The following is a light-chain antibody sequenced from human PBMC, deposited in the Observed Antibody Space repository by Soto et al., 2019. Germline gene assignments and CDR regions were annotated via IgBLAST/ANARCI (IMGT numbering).Light chain of an antibody. CDR2: SAS. CDR3: QQYYDVPRT. J-gene: IGKJ1*01. V-gene: IGKV4-1*01. CDR1: QSVFHHSNNRNY. Sequence: DIVMAQSPDSLAVSLGERATINCRSSQSVFHHSNNRNYLAWYQLKLGQPPRLLIYSASTRESGVPDRLSGSGSGTDFTLTISGMQAEDVALYYCQQYYDVPRTFGQGTKVDIK.